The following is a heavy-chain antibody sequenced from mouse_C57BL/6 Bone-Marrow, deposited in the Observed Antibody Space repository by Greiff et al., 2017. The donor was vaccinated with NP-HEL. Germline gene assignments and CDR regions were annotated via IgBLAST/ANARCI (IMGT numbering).Heavy chain of an antibody. J-gene: IGHJ2*01. CDR2: ISSGGSYT. V-gene: IGHV5-6*01. Sequence: DVQLVESGGDLVKPGGSLKLSCAASGFTFSSYGMSWVRQTPDKRLEWVATISSGGSYTYYPDSVKGRFTISRDNAKNTLYLQMSSLKSEDTAMYYCARHGDSAGYGYWGQGTTLTVSS. CDR1: GFTFSSYG. D-gene: IGHD3-2*02. CDR3: ARHGDSAGYGY.